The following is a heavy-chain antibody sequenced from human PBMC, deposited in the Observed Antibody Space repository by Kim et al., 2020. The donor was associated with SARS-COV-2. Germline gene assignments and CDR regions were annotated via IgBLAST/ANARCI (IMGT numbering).Heavy chain of an antibody. D-gene: IGHD3-10*01. CDR2: ISGSGGST. CDR3: AKEGLLWFGELLFGYFDY. CDR1: GFTFSSYA. Sequence: GGSLRLSCAASGFTFSSYAMSWVRQAPGKGLEWVSAISGSGGSTYYADSVKGRFTISRDNSKNTLYLQMNSLRAEDTAVYYCAKEGLLWFGELLFGYFDYWGQGTLVTVSS. J-gene: IGHJ4*02. V-gene: IGHV3-23*01.